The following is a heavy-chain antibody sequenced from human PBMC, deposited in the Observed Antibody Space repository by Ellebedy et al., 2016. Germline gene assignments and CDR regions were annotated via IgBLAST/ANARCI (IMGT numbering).Heavy chain of an antibody. CDR2: ISGSGGST. J-gene: IGHJ4*02. V-gene: IGHV3-23*01. Sequence: GESLKISCAASGFTFSSYAMSWVRQAPGKGLEWVSAISGSGGSTYYADSVKGRFTISRDNSKNTLYLQMNSLRAEDTAVYYCAKAKGGMTTVTYYFDYWGQGTLVTVSS. CDR3: AKAKGGMTTVTYYFDY. CDR1: GFTFSSYA. D-gene: IGHD4-17*01.